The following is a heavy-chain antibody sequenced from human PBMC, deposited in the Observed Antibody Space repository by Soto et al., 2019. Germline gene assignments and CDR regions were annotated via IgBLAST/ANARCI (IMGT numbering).Heavy chain of an antibody. V-gene: IGHV3-15*01. CDR3: SPFNTFGEVLVIWVLDH. J-gene: IGHJ4*02. Sequence: EVQLLESGGGLVKPGGSLRLSCAAAGFTFKNAWMTWVRQAPGKGLERVGQIKSTTDGGTADYAAPVKGRFTISRDDSKNTVYLQMNSLKSDDAAIYYCSPFNTFGEVLVIWVLDHWGQGALVTVSS. D-gene: IGHD3-16*02. CDR1: GFTFKNAW. CDR2: IKSTTDGGTA.